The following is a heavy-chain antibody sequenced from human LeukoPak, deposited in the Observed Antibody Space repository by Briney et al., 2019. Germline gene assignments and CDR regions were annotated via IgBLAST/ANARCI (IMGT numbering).Heavy chain of an antibody. Sequence: SGTLSLTCAVSGGSISSSNWWSWVRQPPGKGLEWIGEIYHSGSTNYNPSLKSRVTISVDKSKNQFSLKLSSVTAADTAVYYCATSGRGLPNHYFDYWGQGTLVTVSS. V-gene: IGHV4-4*02. CDR2: IYHSGST. CDR1: GGSISSSNW. J-gene: IGHJ4*02. CDR3: ATSGRGLPNHYFDY. D-gene: IGHD3-10*01.